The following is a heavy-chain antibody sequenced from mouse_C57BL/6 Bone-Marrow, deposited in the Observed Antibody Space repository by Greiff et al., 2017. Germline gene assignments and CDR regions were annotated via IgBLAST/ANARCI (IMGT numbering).Heavy chain of an antibody. Sequence: DVKLVESGGGLVKPGGSLKFPCAASGFTFSSYAMSWVRQTLEMRLEWVATISDGGSYTSYLDNVKGRFAISRDNAKNNLYLQMSHLKSEDTAMYYCARDDYGIWYFDVWGTGTTVTVSS. CDR3: ARDDYGIWYFDV. D-gene: IGHD2-4*01. CDR1: GFTFSSYA. J-gene: IGHJ1*03. V-gene: IGHV5-4*01. CDR2: ISDGGSYT.